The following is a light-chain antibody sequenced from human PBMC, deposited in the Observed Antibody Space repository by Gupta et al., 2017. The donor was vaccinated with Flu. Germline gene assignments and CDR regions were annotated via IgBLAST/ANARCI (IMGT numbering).Light chain of an antibody. V-gene: IGLV2-14*03. Sequence: QSALTQPASVSGSPGQSITISCTGTSSDVGRSNSVSWYQQHPGKAPKLIIYDVTNRPSGVSSRFSGSKSGNTVSLTISGLEAEDESDYFCSSYTSTNTFYVFGTGTKVTVL. J-gene: IGLJ1*01. CDR1: SSDVGRSNS. CDR3: SSYTSTNTFYV. CDR2: DVT.